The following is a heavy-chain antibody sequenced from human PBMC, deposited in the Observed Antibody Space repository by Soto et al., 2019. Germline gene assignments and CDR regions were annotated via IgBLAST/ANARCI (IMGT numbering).Heavy chain of an antibody. J-gene: IGHJ4*02. D-gene: IGHD6-19*01. CDR3: ARDSPDGGRLVREAYYFDC. V-gene: IGHV3-30-3*01. CDR2: ISYDGSNK. Sequence: GGSLRLSCAASGFTFSSYAMHWVRQAPGKGLEWVAVISYDGSNKYYADSVKGRFTISRDNSKNTLYLQMNSLRAEDTAVYYCARDSPDGGRLVREAYYFDCWGQGTLVTVSS. CDR1: GFTFSSYA.